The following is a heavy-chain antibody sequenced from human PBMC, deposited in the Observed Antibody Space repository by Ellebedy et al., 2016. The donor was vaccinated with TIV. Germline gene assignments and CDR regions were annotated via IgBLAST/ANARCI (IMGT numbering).Heavy chain of an antibody. D-gene: IGHD3-9*01. CDR3: AKRGFFDA. Sequence: GGSLRLSCAASGFTFSTYPMSWARQAPGKGLEWVSTISASGGSTYYADSVKGRFTMSRDNSKNTLYLQMSSLRDEDTAVYYCAKRGFFDAWGQGTLVTVSS. J-gene: IGHJ5*02. CDR1: GFTFSTYP. V-gene: IGHV3-23*01. CDR2: ISASGGST.